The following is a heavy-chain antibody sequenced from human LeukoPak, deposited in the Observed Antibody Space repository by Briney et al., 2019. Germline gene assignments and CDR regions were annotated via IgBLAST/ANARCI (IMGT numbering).Heavy chain of an antibody. J-gene: IGHJ4*02. CDR3: ARVVFEVGFQFDF. CDR1: GYTFINYG. CDR2: ISAYNGNT. D-gene: IGHD1-26*01. V-gene: IGHV1-18*01. Sequence: ASVKVSCKASGYTFINYGFSWVRQAPGQGLEWMGWISAYNGNTNYAQKLHGRVTMTTDTSTSTAYMELRSLRSDDTAVYYCARVVFEVGFQFDFWGQGTLVTVSS.